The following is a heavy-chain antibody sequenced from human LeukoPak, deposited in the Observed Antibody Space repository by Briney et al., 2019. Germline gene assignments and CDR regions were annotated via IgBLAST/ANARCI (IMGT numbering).Heavy chain of an antibody. V-gene: IGHV3-23*01. J-gene: IGHJ4*02. Sequence: GGSLRLSCAASGFTLNNYAMTWVRQAPGKGLQWVSTINGGDNGDNTYYADSVKGRFTVSRDNSKNTVYLQMNGLRVEDTAVYYCARDGIQLPDTLDYWGLGTLVTVSS. D-gene: IGHD1-1*01. CDR2: INGGDNGDNT. CDR1: GFTLNNYA. CDR3: ARDGIQLPDTLDY.